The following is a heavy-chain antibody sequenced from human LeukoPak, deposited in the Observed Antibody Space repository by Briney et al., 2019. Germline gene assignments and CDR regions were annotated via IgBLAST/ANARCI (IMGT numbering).Heavy chain of an antibody. D-gene: IGHD4-17*01. J-gene: IGHJ2*01. V-gene: IGHV4-59*12. CDR3: ARTLARWALTVTRAWYFDL. Sequence: PSETLSLTCTVSDDSITIYYWSWIRQPPGKGLEWIGYIDHTGITNYNPSLNSRVTISRDTSKNHFSLELTSVTAADTAVYYCARTLARWALTVTRAWYFDLWGRGTLVTVSS. CDR1: DDSITIYY. CDR2: IDHTGIT.